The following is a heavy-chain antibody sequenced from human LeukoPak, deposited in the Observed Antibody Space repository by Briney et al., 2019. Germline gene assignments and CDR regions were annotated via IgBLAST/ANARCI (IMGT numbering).Heavy chain of an antibody. CDR1: GFTFNNYV. Sequence: GGSLRLSCAASGFTFNNYVLNWVRQAPGKGLEWVSAISGSGGSTYYADSVKGRLTISRDNSKNTLYLQMNSLRAEDTALYYCAKEWLRFDYWGQGTLVTVSS. CDR3: AKEWLRFDY. D-gene: IGHD5-12*01. CDR2: ISGSGGST. V-gene: IGHV3-23*01. J-gene: IGHJ4*02.